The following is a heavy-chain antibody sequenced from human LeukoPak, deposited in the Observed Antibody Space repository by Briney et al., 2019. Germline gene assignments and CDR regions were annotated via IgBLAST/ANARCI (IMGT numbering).Heavy chain of an antibody. J-gene: IGHJ1*01. V-gene: IGHV3-66*01. CDR3: AREGHCGGSCYAAYFQH. Sequence: GGSLRLSCAASGFTVSSNYMSWVRQAPGKGLEWVSVIYSGGSTYYADSVRGRFTISRDNSKNTLYLQMNSLRADDKAVYYCAREGHCGGSCYAAYFQHWGQGTLVTVSS. D-gene: IGHD2-15*01. CDR2: IYSGGST. CDR1: GFTVSSNY.